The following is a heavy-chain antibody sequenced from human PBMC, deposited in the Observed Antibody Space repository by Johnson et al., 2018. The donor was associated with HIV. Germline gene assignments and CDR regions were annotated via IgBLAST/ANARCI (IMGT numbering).Heavy chain of an antibody. V-gene: IGHV3-23*04. D-gene: IGHD2-2*01. J-gene: IGHJ3*02. CDR3: AKDPLVVPAATLDAFDI. CDR1: GFTFINYA. CDR2: IGGSGTHT. Sequence: VQLVESGGGLVQPGGSLRLSCAASGFTFINYAMSWVRQAPGKGLEWVSSIGGSGTHTYYADSVKGRFTISRDNSKNTLYLQMHSLRAEDTAIYYCAKDPLVVPAATLDAFDIWGQGTMVTVSS.